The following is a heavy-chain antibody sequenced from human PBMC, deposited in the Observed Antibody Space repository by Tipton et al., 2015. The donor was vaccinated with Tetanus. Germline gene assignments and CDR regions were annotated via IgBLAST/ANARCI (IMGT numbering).Heavy chain of an antibody. J-gene: IGHJ5*01. CDR2: INYRGTT. D-gene: IGHD2/OR15-2a*01. V-gene: IGHV4-34*01. Sequence: TLSLTCDVSDGSFTGYKWTWLRQPPRKGLEWIGDINYRGTTTSNPSPQSRLNILLATSKRQFSLSLTSVTAADTAVYFCASQYVQQSVPGPTYNGFDSWGQGTLVTVSS. CDR1: DGSFTGYK. CDR3: ASQYVQQSVPGPTYNGFDS.